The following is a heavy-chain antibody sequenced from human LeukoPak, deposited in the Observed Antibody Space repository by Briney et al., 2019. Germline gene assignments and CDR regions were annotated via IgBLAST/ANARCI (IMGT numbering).Heavy chain of an antibody. CDR1: GDSVSKNSAA. CDR2: TYYRSKWYN. D-gene: IGHD6-13*01. CDR3: ARERSNWVIAQRETNWFDP. V-gene: IGHV6-1*01. Sequence: SQTLSLTCAISGDSVSKNSAAWNWIRQSPSRGLEWLGRTYYRSKWYNDYALSVKSRITINADTLKNQFSLQLNSVTPEDTAVYYCARERSNWVIAQRETNWFDPWGQGTLVTVSS. J-gene: IGHJ5*02.